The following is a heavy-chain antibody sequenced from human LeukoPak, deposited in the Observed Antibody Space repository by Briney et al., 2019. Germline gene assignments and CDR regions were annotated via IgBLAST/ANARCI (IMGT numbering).Heavy chain of an antibody. CDR2: INPNSGGT. J-gene: IGHJ1*01. CDR1: GYTFTGYY. Sequence: GASVKVSCKASGYTFTGYYMHWVRQAPGQGLEWMGRINPNSGGTNYAQKFQGRVTMTRDTSISTAYMELSRLRSDDTAVYYCARTGDDNFWNGYYPYFHHWGQGTLVTVSS. D-gene: IGHD3-3*01. V-gene: IGHV1-2*06. CDR3: ARTGDDNFWNGYYPYFHH.